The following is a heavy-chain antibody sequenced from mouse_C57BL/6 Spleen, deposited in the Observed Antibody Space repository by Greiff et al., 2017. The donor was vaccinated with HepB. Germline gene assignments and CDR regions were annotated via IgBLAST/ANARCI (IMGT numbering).Heavy chain of an antibody. CDR2: INPNNGGT. D-gene: IGHD1-1*01. CDR3: ARRGYYYGSSCFDV. CDR1: GYTFTDYN. Sequence: EVQLQQSGPELVKPGASVKIPCKASGYTFTDYNMDWVKQSHGKSLEWIGDINPNNGGTIYNQKFKGKATLTVDKSSSTAYMELRSLTSEDTAFYYCARRGYYYGSSCFDVWGTGTTVTVSS. V-gene: IGHV1-18*01. J-gene: IGHJ1*03.